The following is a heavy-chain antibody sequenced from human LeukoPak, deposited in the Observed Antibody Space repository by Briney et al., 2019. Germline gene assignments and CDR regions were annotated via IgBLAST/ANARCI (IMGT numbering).Heavy chain of an antibody. CDR2: ISSSSSYI. J-gene: IGHJ4*02. Sequence: GGSLRLSCAASGFTFSSYSMNWVRQAPGKGLEWVSSISSSSSYIYYADSVKGRFTISRDNAKNSLYLQMNSQRAEDTAVYYCARDYLVAAAGTAYWGQGTLVTVSS. CDR3: ARDYLVAAAGTAY. V-gene: IGHV3-21*01. CDR1: GFTFSSYS. D-gene: IGHD6-13*01.